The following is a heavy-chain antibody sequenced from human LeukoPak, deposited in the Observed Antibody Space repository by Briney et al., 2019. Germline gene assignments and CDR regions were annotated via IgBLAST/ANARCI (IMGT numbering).Heavy chain of an antibody. V-gene: IGHV4-59*01. Sequence: SETLSLTCAVYGGSFSGYYWSWIRQPPGMGLEWIGNIYSGGSANYNPSLKSRVTISVDTSKNHFSLKMTSMTAADTAVYYCARLAGGSGLDYWGQGTLVTVSS. CDR1: GGSFSGYY. CDR3: ARLAGGSGLDY. CDR2: IYSGGSA. D-gene: IGHD6-19*01. J-gene: IGHJ4*02.